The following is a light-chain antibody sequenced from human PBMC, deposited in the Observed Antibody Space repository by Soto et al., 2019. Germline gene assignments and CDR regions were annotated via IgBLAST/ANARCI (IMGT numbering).Light chain of an antibody. J-gene: IGLJ2*01. CDR2: NNN. Sequence: QSVLTQPPSASGTPGQRVTISCSGSSSNIGSNPVHWYQQVPGTAPKLLIHNNNQRPSGVPARFSGSKSDTSASLAISGLQSEDEADYYCAAWDDSLNGVLFGGGTKLIVL. CDR3: AAWDDSLNGVL. V-gene: IGLV1-44*01. CDR1: SSNIGSNP.